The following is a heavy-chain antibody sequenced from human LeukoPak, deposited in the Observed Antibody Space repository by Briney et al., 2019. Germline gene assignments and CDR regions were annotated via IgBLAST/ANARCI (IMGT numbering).Heavy chain of an antibody. D-gene: IGHD1-1*01. Sequence: GGSLRLSCAASGFTFSSHGMHWVRQAPGKGLEWVAVIWYDGSNKYYADSVKVRFTIFRDNSENTLSLQMNSLRAEDTAVYYCTREGPQTGTSAFDIWGQGTLVTVSS. J-gene: IGHJ3*02. CDR1: GFTFSSHG. CDR2: IWYDGSNK. CDR3: TREGPQTGTSAFDI. V-gene: IGHV3-33*01.